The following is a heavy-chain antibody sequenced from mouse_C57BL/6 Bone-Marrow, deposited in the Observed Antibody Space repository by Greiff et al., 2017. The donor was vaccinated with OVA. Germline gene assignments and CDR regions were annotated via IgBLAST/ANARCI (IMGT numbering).Heavy chain of an antibody. CDR2: IDPSDSYT. Sequence: QVQLKQPGAELVKPGASVKLSCKASGYTFTSYWMQWVKQRPGQGLEWIGEIDPSDSYTNYNQKFKGKATLTVDTSSSTAYMQLSSLTSEDSAVYYCARSPLYGNSDYAMDYWGQGTSVTVSS. CDR1: GYTFTSYW. D-gene: IGHD2-1*01. CDR3: ARSPLYGNSDYAMDY. V-gene: IGHV1-50*01. J-gene: IGHJ4*01.